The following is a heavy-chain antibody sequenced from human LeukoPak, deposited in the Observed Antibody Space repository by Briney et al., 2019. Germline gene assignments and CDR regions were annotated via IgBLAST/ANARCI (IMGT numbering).Heavy chain of an antibody. CDR1: GSTVSSNY. CDR3: ASAGRYDFWSGYYTRINDAFDI. CDR2: IYSGGST. D-gene: IGHD3-3*01. Sequence: PGGSLRLSCAASGSTVSSNYMSWVRQAPGKGLEWVSVIYSGGSTYYADSVKGRFTISRDNSKNTLYLQMNSLRAEDTAVYYCASAGRYDFWSGYYTRINDAFDIWGQGTMVTVSS. V-gene: IGHV3-66*02. J-gene: IGHJ3*02.